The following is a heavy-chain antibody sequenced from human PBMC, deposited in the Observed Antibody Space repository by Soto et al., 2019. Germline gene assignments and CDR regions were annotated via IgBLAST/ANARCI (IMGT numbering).Heavy chain of an antibody. D-gene: IGHD2-15*01. V-gene: IGHV5-51*01. CDR2: IYPGDSDT. CDR3: ARRGYCSGGGCPNAFDL. CDR1: GYSFTSYW. Sequence: GESLKISCKGSGYSFTSYWIGWVRQMPGKGLEWMGIIYPGDSDTRYSTSLQGQVTISADKSINTAYLQWSSLKASDTAMYYCARRGYCSGGGCPNAFDLWGQGTMVTVSS. J-gene: IGHJ3*01.